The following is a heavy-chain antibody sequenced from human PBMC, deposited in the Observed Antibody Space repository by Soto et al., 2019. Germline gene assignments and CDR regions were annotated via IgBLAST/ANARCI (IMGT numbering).Heavy chain of an antibody. CDR1: GGTFSSYA. Sequence: QVQLVQSGAEVKKPGSSVKVSCKASGGTFSSYAISWVRQAPGQGLEWMGGIIPIFGTANYAQKFQGRVTITADESTRKAYMGLRSLRSEDTAVYYCARDRGGDAYGDYWWFDPWGQGTLVTVSS. CDR3: ARDRGGDAYGDYWWFDP. J-gene: IGHJ5*02. CDR2: IIPIFGTA. V-gene: IGHV1-69*12. D-gene: IGHD4-17*01.